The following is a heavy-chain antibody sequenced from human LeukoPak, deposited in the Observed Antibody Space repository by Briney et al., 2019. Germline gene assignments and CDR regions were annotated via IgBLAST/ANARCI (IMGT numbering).Heavy chain of an antibody. V-gene: IGHV3-21*01. Sequence: GGSLRLSCAASGFTFSSYSMNWARQAPGKGLEWVSAISGSGGSTYYADSVKGRFTISRDNAKNSLYLQMNSLRAEDTAVYYCARDPTDFWSGYSYVDYWGQGTLVTVSS. CDR3: ARDPTDFWSGYSYVDY. CDR2: ISGSGGST. D-gene: IGHD3-3*01. CDR1: GFTFSSYS. J-gene: IGHJ4*02.